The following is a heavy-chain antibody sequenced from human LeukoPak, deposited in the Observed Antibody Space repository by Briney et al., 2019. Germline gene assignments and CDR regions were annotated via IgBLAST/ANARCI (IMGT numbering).Heavy chain of an antibody. CDR1: GFTFSSYG. V-gene: IGHV3-33*01. CDR2: IWYDGSNK. Sequence: GGSLRLSCAASGFTFSSYGMHWVRQAPGKGLEWVAAIWYDGSNKYFADSVKGRFSISRDNSKNTLYLQMNSLKTEDTAVYYCTTTYYYESSGYLSGYWIDYWGQGTLVTVSS. D-gene: IGHD3-22*01. CDR3: TTTYYYESSGYLSGYWIDY. J-gene: IGHJ4*02.